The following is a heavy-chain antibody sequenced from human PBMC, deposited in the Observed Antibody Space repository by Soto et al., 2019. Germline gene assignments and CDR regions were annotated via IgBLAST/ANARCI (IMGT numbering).Heavy chain of an antibody. CDR3: VRGANFDQ. V-gene: IGHV1-8*01. CDR2: MNPDRDKR. CDR1: VYVFTGYD. J-gene: IGHJ4*02. Sequence: QVQLEQSGAEVKKPGASVRVSCQGSVYVFTGYDVHWVRQATGQGLEWMGWMNPDRDKRGYAQKFQGRITMSVDTSTRTVYMELSSLGSEDTAIYYCVRGANFDQWGQGTLVTVFS.